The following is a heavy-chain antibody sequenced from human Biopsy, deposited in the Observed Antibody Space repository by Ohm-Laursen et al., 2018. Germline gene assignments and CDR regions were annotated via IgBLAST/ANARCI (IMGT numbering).Heavy chain of an antibody. V-gene: IGHV1-69*04. J-gene: IGHJ4*02. CDR2: IIPILHVP. CDR3: ASLEDRTFDK. CDR1: GGTLITYA. Sequence: ASVKVSRKASGGTLITYAISWVRQAPGQGLEWMGRIIPILHVPTYAQSFQGRVTISADKSTSTAYMELSGLRSEDTAVYYCASLEDRTFDKWGQGTLVTVSS.